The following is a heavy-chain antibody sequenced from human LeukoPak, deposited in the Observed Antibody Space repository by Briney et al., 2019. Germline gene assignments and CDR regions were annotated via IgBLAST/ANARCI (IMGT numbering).Heavy chain of an antibody. CDR1: GGSISSYY. CDR2: IYYSGST. D-gene: IGHD5-24*01. J-gene: IGHJ4*02. CDR3: ARHEAGGDGYPYFDY. Sequence: SETLSLTCTVSGGSISSYYWSWIRQPPGKGLEWVGYIYYSGSTNYNPSLKSRVTISVDTSKNQFSLKLSSVTAADTAVYYCARHEAGGDGYPYFDYWGQGTLVTVSS. V-gene: IGHV4-59*08.